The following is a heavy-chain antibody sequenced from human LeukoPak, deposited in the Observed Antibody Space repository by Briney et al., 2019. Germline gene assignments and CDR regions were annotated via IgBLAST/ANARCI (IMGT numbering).Heavy chain of an antibody. D-gene: IGHD5-18*01. J-gene: IGHJ6*03. CDR2: INHSGST. CDR3: ARGGSREYSYGYVHYYYYRDV. V-gene: IGHV4-34*01. Sequence: SETLSLTCAVTGGSFSGYYWSWIRHPPGTGLEWIGEINHSGSTNYNPSPKSRVTISVDTSKNQFSLKLSSVTAADTAVYYCARGGSREYSYGYVHYYYYRDVWGKGNTVTVSS. CDR1: GGSFSGYY.